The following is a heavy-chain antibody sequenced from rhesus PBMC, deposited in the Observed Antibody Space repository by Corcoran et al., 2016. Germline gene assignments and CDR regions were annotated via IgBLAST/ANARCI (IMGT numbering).Heavy chain of an antibody. CDR1: CGPISRIYL. V-gene: IGHV4S10*01. D-gene: IGHD2-39*02. CDR2: IYGTSTST. Sequence: QVQLQESGPGVVKPSETLSFTCAVSCGPISRIYLWRWVRQPPGKGMGWIGYIYGTSTSTNTSPPLKSRVTISKITSKNQFSLKLSSVTAADTAVYYCARGPRGGMIVVVSAIFDNWGQGVLVTVSS. CDR3: ARGPRGGMIVVVSAIFDN. J-gene: IGHJ4*01.